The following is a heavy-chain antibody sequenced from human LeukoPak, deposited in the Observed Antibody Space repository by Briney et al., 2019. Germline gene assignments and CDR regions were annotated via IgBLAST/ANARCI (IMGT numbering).Heavy chain of an antibody. CDR3: ARGGPGYCSGGSSFLPPLDY. D-gene: IGHD2-15*01. J-gene: IGHJ4*02. CDR1: GYTFTSYD. Sequence: ASVKVSCKASGYTFTSYDINWVRQATGQGLEWMGWMNPNSGNTGYAQKFQGRVTMTRNTSISTAYMELSSLRSEDTAVYYCARGGPGYCSGGSSFLPPLDYWGQGTLVTVSS. V-gene: IGHV1-8*01. CDR2: MNPNSGNT.